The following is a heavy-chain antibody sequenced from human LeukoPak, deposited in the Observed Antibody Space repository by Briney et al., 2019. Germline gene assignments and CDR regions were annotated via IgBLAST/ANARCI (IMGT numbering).Heavy chain of an antibody. CDR2: ISSSGSTI. V-gene: IGHV3-11*01. J-gene: IGHJ6*03. Sequence: GGSLRLSCAASGFTFSDYYMSWIRQAPGKGLEWVSYISSSGSTIYYADSVKGRFTTSRDNAKNSLFLQMNNLRAEDTAVYYCARAYYYYYMDDWGKGTTVTVSS. CDR3: ARAYYYYYMDD. CDR1: GFTFSDYY.